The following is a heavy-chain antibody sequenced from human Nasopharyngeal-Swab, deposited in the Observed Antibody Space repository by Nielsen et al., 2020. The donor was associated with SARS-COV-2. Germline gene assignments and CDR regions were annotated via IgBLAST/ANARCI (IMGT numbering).Heavy chain of an antibody. Sequence: GEPLKSSCKGSGYSFTNYWIGWVRQMPGKGLEWIGIIYPGDSDTTYSPSFQGQVTISADKSISTAYLQWSSLQASDTDIYYCARHGEFSSGSNYFDYWGQGTLVTVSS. CDR1: GYSFTNYW. CDR2: IYPGDSDT. CDR3: ARHGEFSSGSNYFDY. V-gene: IGHV5-51*01. J-gene: IGHJ4*02. D-gene: IGHD6-19*01.